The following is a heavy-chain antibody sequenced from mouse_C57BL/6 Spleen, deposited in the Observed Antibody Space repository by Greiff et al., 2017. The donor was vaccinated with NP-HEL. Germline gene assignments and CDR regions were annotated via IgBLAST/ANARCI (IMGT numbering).Heavy chain of an antibody. V-gene: IGHV6-3*01. Sequence: EVQLQESGGGLVQPGGSMKLSCVASGFTFSNYWMNWVRQSPEKGLEWVAQIRLKSDNYATHYAESVKGRFTISRDDSKSSVYLQMNNLRAEDTGIYYCTGGGWYFDVWGTGTTVTVSS. CDR1: GFTFSNYW. J-gene: IGHJ1*03. CDR2: IRLKSDNYAT. CDR3: TGGGWYFDV.